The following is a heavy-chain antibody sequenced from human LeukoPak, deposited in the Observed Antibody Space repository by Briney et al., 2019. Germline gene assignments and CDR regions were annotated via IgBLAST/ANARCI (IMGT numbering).Heavy chain of an antibody. Sequence: ASVKVSCKASGYTFTGYYMHWVRQAPGQGLEWMGWINPNSGGTNYAQKFQGRVTMTRDTSISTAYMELSRLRSDDTALYYCAREELGYCSGGSCYWFDPWGQGTLVTVSS. V-gene: IGHV1-2*02. J-gene: IGHJ5*02. CDR2: INPNSGGT. CDR3: AREELGYCSGGSCYWFDP. CDR1: GYTFTGYY. D-gene: IGHD2-15*01.